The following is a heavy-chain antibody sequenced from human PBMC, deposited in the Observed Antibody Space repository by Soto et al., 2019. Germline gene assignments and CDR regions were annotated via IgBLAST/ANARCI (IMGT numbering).Heavy chain of an antibody. D-gene: IGHD5-18*01. V-gene: IGHV4-31*01. J-gene: IGHJ4*01. CDR3: ARESYSFGRAFDI. CDR1: GGSINSDGYY. Sequence: QVHLQESGPGLVKPSQTLSLTCTVSGGSINSDGYYWSWIRQHPEKGLEWIGYINYRGTTYYNPSLESPLTISVDTSENQFSLQLTSVIAADTALYYCARESYSFGRAFDIWGHGTLVTVSS. CDR2: INYRGTT.